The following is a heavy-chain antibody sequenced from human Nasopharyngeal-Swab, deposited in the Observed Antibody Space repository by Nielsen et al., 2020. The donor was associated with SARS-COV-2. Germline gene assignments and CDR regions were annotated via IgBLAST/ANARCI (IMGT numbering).Heavy chain of an antibody. D-gene: IGHD1-26*01. CDR1: GFTFSDYY. Sequence: GESLKISCAASGFTFSDYYMSWFRQAPGKGLEWVSYISSSGTSTHYADSVKGRFTISRDNAKNSLYLQMNSLKTEDTAVYYCALRGGSYDWGQGTLVTVSS. CDR2: ISSSGTST. V-gene: IGHV3-11*01. J-gene: IGHJ4*02. CDR3: ALRGGSYD.